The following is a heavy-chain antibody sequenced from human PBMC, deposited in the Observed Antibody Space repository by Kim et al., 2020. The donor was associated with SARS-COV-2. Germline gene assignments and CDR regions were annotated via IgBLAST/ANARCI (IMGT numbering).Heavy chain of an antibody. CDR3: ARVDTAMVSTGLDY. D-gene: IGHD5-18*01. J-gene: IGHJ4*02. Sequence: AQGFTGRFVFSLDTSVSTAYLQISSLKAEDTAVYYCARVDTAMVSTGLDYWGQGTLVTVSS. V-gene: IGHV7-4-1*02.